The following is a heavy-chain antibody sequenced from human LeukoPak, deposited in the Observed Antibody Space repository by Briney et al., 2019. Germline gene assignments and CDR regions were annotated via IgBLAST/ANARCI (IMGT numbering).Heavy chain of an antibody. Sequence: ASETLSLTCTVAGGSISSYYWSWIRHPPGKGLEWIGYIYYSGSTNYNPSLKSRVTISVDTSKNQFSLKLSSVTAADTAVYYCARLDGSGSWGEGTLVTVSS. J-gene: IGHJ5*02. CDR2: IYYSGST. V-gene: IGHV4-59*01. CDR3: ARLDGSGS. CDR1: GGSISSYY. D-gene: IGHD5-24*01.